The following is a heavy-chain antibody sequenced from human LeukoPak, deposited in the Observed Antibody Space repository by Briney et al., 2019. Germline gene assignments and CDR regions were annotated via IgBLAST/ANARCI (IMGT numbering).Heavy chain of an antibody. V-gene: IGHV3-23*01. J-gene: IGHJ4*02. Sequence: GGSLRLSCAASGFTFSSYAMSWVRQAPGKGLEWVSAISGSGGSTYYADFVKGRFTISRDNSKNTLYLQMNSLRAEDTAVYYCAKDIYYDFWSGYYGTFDYWGQGTLVTVSS. CDR1: GFTFSSYA. CDR3: AKDIYYDFWSGYYGTFDY. CDR2: ISGSGGST. D-gene: IGHD3-3*01.